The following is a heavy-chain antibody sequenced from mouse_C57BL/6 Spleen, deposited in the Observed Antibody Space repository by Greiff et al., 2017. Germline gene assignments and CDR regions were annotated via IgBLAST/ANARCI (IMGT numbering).Heavy chain of an antibody. CDR1: GYAFSSYW. Sequence: VKLQESGAELVKPGASVKISCKASGYAFSSYWMNWVKQRPGKGLEWIGQIYPGDGDTNYNGKFKGKATLTADKSSSTAYMQLSSLTSEDSAVYFCAREGESSLFAYWGQGTLVTVSA. CDR2: IYPGDGDT. V-gene: IGHV1-80*01. CDR3: AREGESSLFAY. J-gene: IGHJ3*01.